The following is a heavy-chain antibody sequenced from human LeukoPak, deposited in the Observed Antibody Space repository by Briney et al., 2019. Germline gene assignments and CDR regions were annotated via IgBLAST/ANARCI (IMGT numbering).Heavy chain of an antibody. J-gene: IGHJ4*02. CDR3: ARDSAVAGRLRY. CDR1: GLTFSRDW. D-gene: IGHD6-19*01. V-gene: IGHV3-7*01. Sequence: PGGSLRLSCEGFGLTFSRDWMSWVRQAPGKGLEWVANIKQDGGETYYGDSVKGRFTISRDNAKNSLYLQMNSLRAEDTAVYYCARDSAVAGRLRYWGQGTLVTVSS. CDR2: IKQDGGET.